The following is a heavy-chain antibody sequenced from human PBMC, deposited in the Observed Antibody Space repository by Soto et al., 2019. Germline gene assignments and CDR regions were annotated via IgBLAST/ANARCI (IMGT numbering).Heavy chain of an antibody. Sequence: EVQLLESGGGLVQPGGSLRLSCAASGFTFSSYAMTWVRQAPGKGLEWVSTISGSGGSTYYADSVKGRFTISRDNSKNTLYRQMNSLRAEDTAVYHCAKGKVVVAATPEGMDVWGQGTTVTVSS. D-gene: IGHD2-15*01. CDR3: AKGKVVVAATPEGMDV. V-gene: IGHV3-23*01. J-gene: IGHJ6*02. CDR2: ISGSGGST. CDR1: GFTFSSYA.